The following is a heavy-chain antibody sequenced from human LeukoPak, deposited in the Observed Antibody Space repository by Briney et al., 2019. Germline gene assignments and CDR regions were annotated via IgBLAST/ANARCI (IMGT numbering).Heavy chain of an antibody. D-gene: IGHD5-18*01. Sequence: GESLKISCKGSGYSFTSYWIGWVRQMPGKGLERMGIIYPGDSDTRYSPSFQGQVTISADKSISTAYLQWSSLKASDTAMYYCARHNKGYSYGYASGYYYYYMDVWGKGTTVTVSS. CDR2: IYPGDSDT. CDR3: ARHNKGYSYGYASGYYYYYMDV. J-gene: IGHJ6*03. V-gene: IGHV5-51*01. CDR1: GYSFTSYW.